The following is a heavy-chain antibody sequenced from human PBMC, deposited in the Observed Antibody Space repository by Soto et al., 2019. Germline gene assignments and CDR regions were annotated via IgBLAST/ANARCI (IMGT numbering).Heavy chain of an antibody. CDR2: VSPHGANT. CDR1: GFTFGSCG. CDR3: ATEGAKPTYNFDD. V-gene: IGHV3-23*01. D-gene: IGHD1-20*01. Sequence: PVVSLGLSCVASGFTFGSCGMNWVRQAPGKGLEWVAGVSPHGANTYYADSVRGRFIISRDDSRNTVSLDMNSLRGDDSAVYYCATEGAKPTYNFDDWGQGKVVTV. J-gene: IGHJ3*01.